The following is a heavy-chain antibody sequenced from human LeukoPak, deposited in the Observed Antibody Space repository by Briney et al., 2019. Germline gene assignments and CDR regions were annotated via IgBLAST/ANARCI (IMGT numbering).Heavy chain of an antibody. J-gene: IGHJ5*02. CDR2: INPYTGDT. CDR1: GYTFTVYS. V-gene: IGHV1-2*02. CDR3: ARVIVVAAKEAWFDP. Sequence: ASVKVSCKASGYTFTVYSIHWVRLAPGQGLEWMGWINPYTGDTNYARKFQGRVTMTRDTSISTAYMELSRLRPDDTAVYYCARVIVVAAKEAWFDPWGQGTLVTVSS. D-gene: IGHD6-19*01.